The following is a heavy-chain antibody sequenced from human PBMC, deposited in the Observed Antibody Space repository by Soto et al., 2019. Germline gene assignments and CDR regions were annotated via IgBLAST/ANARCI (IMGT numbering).Heavy chain of an antibody. CDR1: WFTSSSYL. D-gene: IGHD3-3*01. V-gene: IGHV3-7*01. Sequence: SLRLLFAGPWFTSSSYLVSCGRQAPRKGLESVTNIKQDGSEKYYVDSVKGRFTISRDNAKNSLYLQMNSLRAEDTAVYYCARDPSNPDRYYDFWSGYQAGMDVWGQGTTVTVSS. CDR3: ARDPSNPDRYYDFWSGYQAGMDV. J-gene: IGHJ6*02. CDR2: IKQDGSEK.